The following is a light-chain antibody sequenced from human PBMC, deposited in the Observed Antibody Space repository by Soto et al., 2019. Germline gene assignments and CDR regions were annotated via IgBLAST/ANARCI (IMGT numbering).Light chain of an antibody. V-gene: IGKV3-15*01. J-gene: IGKJ4*01. Sequence: EIVMTQSPATLSVSPGERATLSCRASQSVSSDLAWYQQKPGQAPRLLIYGASTRATGIPARFSGSGSGTEFTLTISSLQSEDFALYYCQRYGSSSLSFGGGTRVEI. CDR1: QSVSSD. CDR2: GAS. CDR3: QRYGSSSLS.